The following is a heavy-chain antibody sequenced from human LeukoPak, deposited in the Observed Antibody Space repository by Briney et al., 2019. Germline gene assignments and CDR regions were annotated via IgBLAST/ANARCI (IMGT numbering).Heavy chain of an antibody. CDR3: AKDQGTYYDFWSGYNADNWFDP. CDR2: ISGSGGST. J-gene: IGHJ5*02. D-gene: IGHD3-3*01. Sequence: GGSLRLSCAASGFTFSSYAMSWVRQAPGKGLEWVSAISGSGGSTYYADSVKGRFTISRDNSKNTLYLQMNSLRAEDTAVYYCAKDQGTYYDFWSGYNADNWFDPWGQGTLVTVSS. V-gene: IGHV3-23*01. CDR1: GFTFSSYA.